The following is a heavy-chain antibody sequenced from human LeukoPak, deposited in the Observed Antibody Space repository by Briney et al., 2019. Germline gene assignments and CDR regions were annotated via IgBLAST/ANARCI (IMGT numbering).Heavy chain of an antibody. Sequence: ASVKVSCRASGYTFTSYYMHWVRQAPGQGLEWMGIINPSGVSTIYAQKFQGRVTMTRDTSTSTVYMELSSLRSEETAVYYCARDPLIRGYSYGYDYWGQGTLVTVSS. D-gene: IGHD5-18*01. CDR1: GYTFTSYY. CDR3: ARDPLIRGYSYGYDY. J-gene: IGHJ4*02. V-gene: IGHV1-46*01. CDR2: INPSGVST.